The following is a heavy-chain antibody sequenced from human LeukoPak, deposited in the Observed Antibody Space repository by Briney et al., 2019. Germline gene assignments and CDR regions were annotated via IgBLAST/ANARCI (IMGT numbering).Heavy chain of an antibody. Sequence: GGSLRLSCTGSGFTFGDYAMSWVRQAPGKGLEWVSAITGTGGSTYSADSVKGRFTISRDNSENTLHLQMNSLRADDTAVYYCAKSPWGSGPYYFDYWGRGTLVAVSS. CDR1: GFTFGDYA. V-gene: IGHV3-23*01. D-gene: IGHD3-10*01. J-gene: IGHJ4*01. CDR2: ITGTGGST. CDR3: AKSPWGSGPYYFDY.